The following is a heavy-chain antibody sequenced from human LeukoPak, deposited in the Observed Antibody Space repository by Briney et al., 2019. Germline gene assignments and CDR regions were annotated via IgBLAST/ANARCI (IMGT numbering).Heavy chain of an antibody. J-gene: IGHJ5*02. D-gene: IGHD3-9*01. CDR3: ARGLDILTGYLDWFDP. CDR1: GGSISSYY. V-gene: IGHV4-59*01. CDR2: IYYGGST. Sequence: PSETLSLTCTVSGGSISSYYLNWIRQPPGKGLEWIGYIYYGGSTNYNPSLKSRVTISVDTSKNQFSLKLSSVTAADTAVYYCARGLDILTGYLDWFDPWGQGTLVTVSS.